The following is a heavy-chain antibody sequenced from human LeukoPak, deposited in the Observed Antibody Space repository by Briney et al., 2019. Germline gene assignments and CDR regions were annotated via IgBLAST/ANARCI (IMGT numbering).Heavy chain of an antibody. CDR1: GGSISSGGYS. CDR2: IYHSGST. D-gene: IGHD7-27*01. Sequence: PSQTLSLTCAVSGGSISSGGYSWSWIRQPPGKGLEWIGYIYHSGSTYYNPSLKSRVTISVDRSKNQFSLKLSSVTAADTAVYYCARSTGDPDYWGQGTLVTVSS. V-gene: IGHV4-30-2*01. J-gene: IGHJ4*02. CDR3: ARSTGDPDY.